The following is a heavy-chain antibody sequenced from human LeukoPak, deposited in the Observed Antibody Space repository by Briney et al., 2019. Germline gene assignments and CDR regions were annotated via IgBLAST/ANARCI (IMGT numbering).Heavy chain of an antibody. J-gene: IGHJ4*02. D-gene: IGHD6-13*01. CDR3: ARGRRSYSSSWKFDY. V-gene: IGHV4-34*01. CDR1: GGSISSYY. Sequence: SETLSLTCTVSGGSISSYYWSWIRQPPGKGLEWIGEINHSGSTNYNPSLKSRVTISVDTSKNQFSLKLSSVTAADTAVYYCARGRRSYSSSWKFDYWGQGTLVTVSS. CDR2: INHSGST.